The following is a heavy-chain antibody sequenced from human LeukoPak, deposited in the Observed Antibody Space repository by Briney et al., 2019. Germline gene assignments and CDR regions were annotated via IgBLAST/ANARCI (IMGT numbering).Heavy chain of an antibody. CDR2: ISSSSSTI. CDR3: ARDGYSSGWYETYYYYGMDV. CDR1: GFTFSSYS. J-gene: IGHJ6*02. D-gene: IGHD6-19*01. V-gene: IGHV3-48*01. Sequence: GGSLRLSCAAPGFTFSSYSMNWVRQAPGKGLEWASYISSSSSTIYYADSVKGRFTISRDNAKNSLYLQMNSLRAEDTAVYYCARDGYSSGWYETYYYYGMDVWGQGTTVTVSS.